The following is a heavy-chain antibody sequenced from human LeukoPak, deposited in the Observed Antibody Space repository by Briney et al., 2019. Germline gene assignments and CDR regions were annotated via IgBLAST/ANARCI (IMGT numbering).Heavy chain of an antibody. Sequence: PGGSLRLSCAASGFTFSSYDMNWVRQAPGKGLEWVSYISSSGSTTYYADSVKGRFTISRDNAKNSLYLQMNSLRAEDTAVYYCARVLGMSTCYYNYGMDVWGQGTTVTVSS. J-gene: IGHJ6*02. D-gene: IGHD2/OR15-2a*01. CDR1: GFTFSSYD. CDR3: ARVLGMSTCYYNYGMDV. CDR2: ISSSGSTT. V-gene: IGHV3-48*03.